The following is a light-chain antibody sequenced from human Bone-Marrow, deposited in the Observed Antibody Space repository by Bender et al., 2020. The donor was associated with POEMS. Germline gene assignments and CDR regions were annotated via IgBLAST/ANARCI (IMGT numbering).Light chain of an antibody. CDR3: AAADDSLNGWV. J-gene: IGLJ3*02. CDR1: SSDVGAYNY. CDR2: DVS. Sequence: HSALTQPASVSGSSGRSITISCTGTSSDVGAYNYVAWYQQHPGKAPKLIIYDVSHRPSGVSHRFSGSKSGTSASLAISGLHSGDEADYYCAAADDSLNGWVFGGGTKLTVL. V-gene: IGLV2-14*03.